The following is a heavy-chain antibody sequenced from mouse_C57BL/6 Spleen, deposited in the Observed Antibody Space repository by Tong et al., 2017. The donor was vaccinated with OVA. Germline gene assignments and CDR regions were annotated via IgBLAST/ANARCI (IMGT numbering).Heavy chain of an antibody. CDR3: ARLGFAY. CDR1: GYSFTSYY. CDR2: IDPFNGGT. V-gene: IGHV1S135*01. Sequence: EVQLQESGPELMKPGASVKISCKASGYSFTSYYMHWVKQSHGKSLEWIGYIDPFNGGTSYNQKFKGKATLTVDKSSSTAYMHLSSLTSEDSAVYYCARLGFAYWGQGTLVTVSA. J-gene: IGHJ3*01.